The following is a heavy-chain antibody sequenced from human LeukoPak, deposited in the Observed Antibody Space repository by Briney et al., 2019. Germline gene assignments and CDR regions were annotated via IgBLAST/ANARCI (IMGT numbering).Heavy chain of an antibody. CDR3: AKDDYFASSGYSGIADY. CDR1: GFTFSNYA. CDR2: ISGSGDST. Sequence: PGGSLRLSCAASGFTFSNYAMSWVRQAPGKGPEWVSAISGSGDSTYYADSVKGRFTISRDNSKNTLYLQMNSLRVEDTAVHYCAKDDYFASSGYSGIADYWGRGTLVTVSS. D-gene: IGHD3-22*01. J-gene: IGHJ4*02. V-gene: IGHV3-23*01.